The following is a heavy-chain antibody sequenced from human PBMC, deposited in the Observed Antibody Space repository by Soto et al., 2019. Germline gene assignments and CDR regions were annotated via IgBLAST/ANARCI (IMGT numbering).Heavy chain of an antibody. V-gene: IGHV1-24*01. J-gene: IGHJ4*02. CDR1: GYTLTELS. CDR2: FDPEDGET. Sequence: GASVKVSCKVCGYTLTELSLPWVRQAPGKRVEWMGGFDPEDGETIYAQKFQGRVTMTEDTSTDTAYMELSSLRSEDTAVYYCATDIRYCSSTSCTQENDYWGQGTLVTVSS. D-gene: IGHD2-2*01. CDR3: ATDIRYCSSTSCTQENDY.